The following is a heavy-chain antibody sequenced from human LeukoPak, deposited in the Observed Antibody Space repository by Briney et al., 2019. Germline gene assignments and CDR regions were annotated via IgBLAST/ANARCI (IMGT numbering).Heavy chain of an antibody. CDR2: IIPIFGTA. D-gene: IGHD3-22*01. Sequence: ASVKVSCKASGGTFSSYAISWVRQAPGQGLEWMGGIIPIFGTANYAQKFQGRVTITADESTSTAYMELSSLRSEDTAVYYCARDFDDYVSSGYDAFDIWGQGTMVTVSS. J-gene: IGHJ3*02. V-gene: IGHV1-69*13. CDR1: GGTFSSYA. CDR3: ARDFDDYVSSGYDAFDI.